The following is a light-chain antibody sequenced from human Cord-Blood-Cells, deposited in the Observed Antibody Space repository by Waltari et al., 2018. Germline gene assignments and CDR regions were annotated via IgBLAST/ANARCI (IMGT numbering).Light chain of an antibody. V-gene: IGLV2-23*01. CDR3: CSDAGSSTLV. CDR2: EGS. J-gene: IGLJ3*02. Sequence: QSALTQPASVSGSPGQSITISCTGTSSDVGSYNLVSWYQQHPGKAPKLMIYEGSKRPSGVSNRLSGSKSGSRASLAISGLQAEDEADYYCCSDAGSSTLVFGGGTKLTVL. CDR1: SSDVGSYNL.